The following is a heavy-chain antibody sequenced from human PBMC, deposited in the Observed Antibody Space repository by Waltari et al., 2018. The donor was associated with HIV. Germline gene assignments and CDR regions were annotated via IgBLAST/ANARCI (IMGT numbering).Heavy chain of an antibody. V-gene: IGHV3-21*06. Sequence: EVHLVESGGGLVKPGGSLKLSCEASGFPFSQSSMTWVRQAPGKGLQWVSSITGRGSYVYYTGSVKGRFVVSRDNAKNSLFLLMNALRSEDTAVYFCARDMTSGTTGDFDTWGQGTLVTVSS. CDR1: GFPFSQSS. CDR3: ARDMTSGTTGDFDT. D-gene: IGHD4-17*01. J-gene: IGHJ1*01. CDR2: ITGRGSYV.